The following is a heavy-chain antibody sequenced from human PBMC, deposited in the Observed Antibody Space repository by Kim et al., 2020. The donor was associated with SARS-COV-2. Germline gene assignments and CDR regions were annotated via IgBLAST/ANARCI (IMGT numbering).Heavy chain of an antibody. Sequence: GGSLRLSCTASGFTFSSYAMSWVRQAPGKGLEWVSAISGSGGSKYYADSVKGRFTISRDNSKNTLYLQMNSLRAEDTAVYYCAKDGSGSYYIRYNWFDPWGQGTLVTVSS. J-gene: IGHJ5*02. CDR2: ISGSGGSK. D-gene: IGHD1-26*01. V-gene: IGHV3-23*01. CDR1: GFTFSSYA. CDR3: AKDGSGSYYIRYNWFDP.